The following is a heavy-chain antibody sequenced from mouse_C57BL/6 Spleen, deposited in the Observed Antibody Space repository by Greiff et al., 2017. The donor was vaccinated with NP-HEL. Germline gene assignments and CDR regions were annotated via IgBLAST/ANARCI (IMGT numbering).Heavy chain of an antibody. Sequence: QVQLQQPGAELVMPGASVKLSCKASGYTFTSYWMHWVKQRPGQGLEWIGEIDPSDSYTNYNQKFKGKSTLTVDKSSSTAYMQLSSLTSEDSAVYYCARTRDLLYFDYWGQGTTLTVSS. V-gene: IGHV1-69*01. CDR1: GYTFTSYW. CDR3: ARTRDLLYFDY. CDR2: IDPSDSYT. J-gene: IGHJ2*01. D-gene: IGHD1-1*01.